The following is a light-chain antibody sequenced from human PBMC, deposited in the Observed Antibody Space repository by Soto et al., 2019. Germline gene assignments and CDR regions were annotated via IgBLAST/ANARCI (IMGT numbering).Light chain of an antibody. Sequence: QSALTQPPSASGSPGQSVTISCTGTSSDVGGYDYVSWYQQHPGKAPKLMIYAVSQRPSGVPDRFSGSKSGNMASLTVSGLQAEDEADYYCSSYAGSDNVVFGGGTKLTVL. J-gene: IGLJ2*01. CDR2: AVS. CDR1: SSDVGGYDY. CDR3: SSYAGSDNVV. V-gene: IGLV2-8*01.